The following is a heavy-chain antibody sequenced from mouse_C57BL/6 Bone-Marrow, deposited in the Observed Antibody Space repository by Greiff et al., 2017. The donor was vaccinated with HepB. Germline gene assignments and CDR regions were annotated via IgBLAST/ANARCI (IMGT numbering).Heavy chain of an antibody. CDR2: IDPSDSET. J-gene: IGHJ2*01. CDR1: GYTFTSYW. D-gene: IGHD1-1*01. Sequence: QVQLQQPGAELVRPGSSVKLSCKASGYTFTSYWMHWVKQRPIQGLEWIGNIDPSDSETHYNQKFKDKATLTVDKSSSTAYMQLSSLTSEDSAVYYGARSDDCGSSVDYGGQGTTLTVSA. V-gene: IGHV1-52*01. CDR3: ARSDDCGSSVDY.